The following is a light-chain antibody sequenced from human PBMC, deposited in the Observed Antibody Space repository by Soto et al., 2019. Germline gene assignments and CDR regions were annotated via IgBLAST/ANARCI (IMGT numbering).Light chain of an antibody. CDR1: QDIRSS. J-gene: IGKJ4*01. V-gene: IGKV1-9*01. CDR3: QQYNSSPFT. Sequence: DIQFTQSPSFLFASVGDRLTITCRASQDIRSSLAWYQQKPGKAPNLLIYTVSTLQSGVPSRFSGSRSGTEFTLTISSLPPEDVALYYCQQYNSSPFTYGSGTKGDI. CDR2: TVS.